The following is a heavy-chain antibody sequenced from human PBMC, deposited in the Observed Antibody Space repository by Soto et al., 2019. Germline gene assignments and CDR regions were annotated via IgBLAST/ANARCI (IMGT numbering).Heavy chain of an antibody. Sequence: SQTLSLSWAVSRDCIGSGYYSYGIRHPPRRGLEWIGNIYHGGDAYYHPSLNSRVAISVDTSRNQFSLRLSSVTAADTAVYYCASVHFYYDSSGYDSDQGADFWAQRTLVPVSS. CDR3: ASVHFYYDSSGYDSDQGADF. CDR1: RDCIGSGYY. J-gene: IGHJ5*01. V-gene: IGHV4-38-2*01. CDR2: IYHGGDA. D-gene: IGHD3-22*01.